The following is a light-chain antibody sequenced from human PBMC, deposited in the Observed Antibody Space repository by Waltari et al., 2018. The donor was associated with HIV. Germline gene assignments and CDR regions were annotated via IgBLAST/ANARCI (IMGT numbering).Light chain of an antibody. CDR3: QQYNSYWT. J-gene: IGKJ1*01. CDR2: KAF. V-gene: IGKV1-5*03. Sequence: DIQMTQSPSTLSASVGDRVTITCRASQSIGSWLAWYQQKPGKAPKLLIYKAFSLQSGVPSRFSGSGSGTEFTLTISSLQPDDFATYYCQQYNSYWTFGQGTKVEIK. CDR1: QSIGSW.